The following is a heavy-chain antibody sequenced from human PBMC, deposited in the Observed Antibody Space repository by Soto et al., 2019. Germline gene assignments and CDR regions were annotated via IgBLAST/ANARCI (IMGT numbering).Heavy chain of an antibody. Sequence: EVQLVQSGGGLVQPGGSLRLSCAASGLTLSDHYMDWVRQAPGKGLEWFGRSRNKGIGYTTEYTASVKGRFTISREDSKISMYVQMNSLRTGDTAVYYCARGAPPFEDWGQGTLVTVSS. CDR2: SRNKGIGYTT. CDR3: ARGAPPFED. CDR1: GLTLSDHY. V-gene: IGHV3-72*01. J-gene: IGHJ4*02.